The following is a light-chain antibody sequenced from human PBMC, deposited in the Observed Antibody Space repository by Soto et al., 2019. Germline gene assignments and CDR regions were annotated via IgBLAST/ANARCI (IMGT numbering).Light chain of an antibody. Sequence: QSALTQPASVSGSPGQSITISCTGTSSDIGGYNYVSWYQQHPGKAPKLMIYEVSNRPSGVSNRFSGSKSGNTASLTISGLQAXDEADYYCSSYTSSSTLVFGTGTKLTVL. CDR2: EVS. V-gene: IGLV2-14*01. J-gene: IGLJ1*01. CDR1: SSDIGGYNY. CDR3: SSYTSSSTLV.